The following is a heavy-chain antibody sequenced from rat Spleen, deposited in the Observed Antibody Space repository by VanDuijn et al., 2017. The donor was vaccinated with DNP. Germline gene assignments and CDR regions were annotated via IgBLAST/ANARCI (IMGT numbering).Heavy chain of an antibody. V-gene: IGHV2-30*01. CDR2: IWTGGST. Sequence: VQLKESGPGLVQPSQTLSLTCTVSGFSLTSYNVHWVRQPTGKGLEWMGVIWTGGSTDYNSALKARLSIRRDTSKSEVFLKMNSLQTEDIDTYYCARELYYSAPFDYWRQGVMVTVSS. CDR3: ARELYYSAPFDY. CDR1: GFSLTSYN. J-gene: IGHJ2*01. D-gene: IGHD1-1*01.